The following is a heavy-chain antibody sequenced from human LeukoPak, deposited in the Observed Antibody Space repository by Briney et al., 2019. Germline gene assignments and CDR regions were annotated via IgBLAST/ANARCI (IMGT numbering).Heavy chain of an antibody. D-gene: IGHD3-16*02. Sequence: PGGSLRPSCAASGFTFSSYWMSWVRQAPGKGLEWVANIKQDGSEKYYVDSVKGRFTISRDNAKNSLYLQMNSLRAEDTAVYYCARNPDGRVSWFDPWGQGTLVTVSS. CDR2: IKQDGSEK. V-gene: IGHV3-7*01. CDR1: GFTFSSYW. J-gene: IGHJ5*02. CDR3: ARNPDGRVSWFDP.